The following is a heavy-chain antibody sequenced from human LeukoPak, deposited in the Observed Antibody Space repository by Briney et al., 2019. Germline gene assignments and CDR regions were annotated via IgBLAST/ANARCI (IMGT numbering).Heavy chain of an antibody. Sequence: ASVKVSCKAFEYTFTGYFIHWVRQAPGQGLEWMGWINPKSGGTNYAQKFQGRVTMTRDTSISTAYMELSRLRSDDTAVYFCARGDYYDSSVYYYDWGQGTLVTVSS. CDR3: ARGDYYDSSVYYYD. J-gene: IGHJ1*01. D-gene: IGHD3-22*01. CDR1: EYTFTGYF. V-gene: IGHV1-2*02. CDR2: INPKSGGT.